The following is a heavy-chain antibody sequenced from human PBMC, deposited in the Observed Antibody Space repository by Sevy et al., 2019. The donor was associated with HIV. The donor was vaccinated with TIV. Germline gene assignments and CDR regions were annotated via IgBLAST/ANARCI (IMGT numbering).Heavy chain of an antibody. CDR2: ISYDGSNK. J-gene: IGHJ3*02. CDR1: GFTFSSYV. Sequence: GGSLRLSCAASGFTFSSYVMHWVRQAPGKGLEWVAVISYDGSNKYYADSVKGRFTISRDNSKNTLYLQMNSLRAEDTAVYYCARVGNFSPAYSSSWYLSAFDIWGQGTMVTVSS. D-gene: IGHD6-13*01. V-gene: IGHV3-30-3*01. CDR3: ARVGNFSPAYSSSWYLSAFDI.